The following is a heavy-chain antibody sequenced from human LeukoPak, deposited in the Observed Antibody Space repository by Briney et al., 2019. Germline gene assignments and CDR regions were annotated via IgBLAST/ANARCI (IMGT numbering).Heavy chain of an antibody. CDR3: AKDSGDFWSGYYTGIDAFDI. Sequence: PGWSLRLSRAASGFTFSSYGMHWVRQAPGKGLEGVAFIRYDGRNKYYADSVKGRFTISRDNSKNTLYLQMNSLRAEDTAVYYCAKDSGDFWSGYYTGIDAFDIWGQGTMVTVFS. D-gene: IGHD3-3*01. V-gene: IGHV3-30*02. J-gene: IGHJ3*02. CDR1: GFTFSSYG. CDR2: IRYDGRNK.